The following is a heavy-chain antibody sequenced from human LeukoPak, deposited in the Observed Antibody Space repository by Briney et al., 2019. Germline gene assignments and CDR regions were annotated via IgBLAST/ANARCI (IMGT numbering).Heavy chain of an antibody. CDR1: GFTFSSYG. Sequence: GSLRLSCAASGFTFSSYGMHWVRQAPGKGLEWVANIKQDGSEKYYVDSVKGRFTISRDNAKNSLYLQMNSLRAEDTAVYYCARGVPAATNWFDPWGQGTLVTVSS. J-gene: IGHJ5*02. V-gene: IGHV3-7*01. CDR3: ARGVPAATNWFDP. D-gene: IGHD2-2*01. CDR2: IKQDGSEK.